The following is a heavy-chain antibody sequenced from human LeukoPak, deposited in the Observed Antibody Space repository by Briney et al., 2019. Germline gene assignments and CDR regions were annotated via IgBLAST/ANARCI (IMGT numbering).Heavy chain of an antibody. CDR3: AKESITYYYGSGFFDY. CDR1: GFTFSSYA. Sequence: PGGSLRLSCAASGFTFSSYAMSWVRQAPGKGLEWVSAISGSGGSTYYADSVKGRFTISRDNSKNTLYLQMNSLRAEDTAVYYCAKESITYYYGSGFFDYWGQGTLATVSS. J-gene: IGHJ4*02. V-gene: IGHV3-23*01. D-gene: IGHD3-10*01. CDR2: ISGSGGST.